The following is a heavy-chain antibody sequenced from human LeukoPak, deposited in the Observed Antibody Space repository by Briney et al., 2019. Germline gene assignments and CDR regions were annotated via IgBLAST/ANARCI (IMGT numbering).Heavy chain of an antibody. Sequence: GGSLRLSCAASGFTFSSYGMHWVRQAPGKGLEWVAVIWYDGSNKYYADSVKGRFTISRDNSKNTLYLQMNSLRAEDTAVYYCASDQRGCSGGSCYSRAFDIWGQGTMVTVSS. D-gene: IGHD2-15*01. V-gene: IGHV3-33*01. CDR1: GFTFSSYG. CDR3: ASDQRGCSGGSCYSRAFDI. J-gene: IGHJ3*02. CDR2: IWYDGSNK.